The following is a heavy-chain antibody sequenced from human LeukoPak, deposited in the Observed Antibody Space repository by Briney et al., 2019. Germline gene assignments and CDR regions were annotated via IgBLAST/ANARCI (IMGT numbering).Heavy chain of an antibody. CDR1: GFTFSSHS. J-gene: IGHJ3*02. CDR3: ARTRSSGYYYVGAFDI. Sequence: GRSLRLSCAASGFTFSSHSMNWVRQAPGKGLEWVSSISSSSSYIYYADSVKGRFTISRDNAKNSLYLQMNSLRAEDTAVYYCARTRSSGYYYVGAFDIWGQGTMVTVSS. CDR2: ISSSSSYI. V-gene: IGHV3-21*01. D-gene: IGHD3-22*01.